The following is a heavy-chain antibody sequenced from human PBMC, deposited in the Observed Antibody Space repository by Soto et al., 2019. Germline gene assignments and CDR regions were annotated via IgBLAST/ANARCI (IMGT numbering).Heavy chain of an antibody. J-gene: IGHJ4*02. V-gene: IGHV4-34*01. CDR1: GGSFSGYY. Sequence: QVQLQQWGAGLLKPSETLSLTCAVYGGSFSGYYWSWIRQPPGKGLEWIGEISHSGSTNHNPSLKSRVTISVDTSKNQFSMKLSSVTAADTAVYYCATYSNYLPSDYWGQGTLVTVSS. CDR2: ISHSGST. D-gene: IGHD4-4*01. CDR3: ATYSNYLPSDY.